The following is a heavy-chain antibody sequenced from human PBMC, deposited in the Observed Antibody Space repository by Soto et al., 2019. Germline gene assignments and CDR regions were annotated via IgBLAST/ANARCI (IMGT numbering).Heavy chain of an antibody. J-gene: IGHJ6*02. V-gene: IGHV1-69*13. CDR2: IIPIFGTA. Sequence: SVKVSCKASGGTFSSYAISWVRQAPGQGLEWMGGIIPIFGTANYAQKFQGRVTITADESTSTAYMELSSLRSEDTAVYYCAREIGADYYYSGMDFWGQGTRVTVSS. D-gene: IGHD4-17*01. CDR1: GGTFSSYA. CDR3: AREIGADYYYSGMDF.